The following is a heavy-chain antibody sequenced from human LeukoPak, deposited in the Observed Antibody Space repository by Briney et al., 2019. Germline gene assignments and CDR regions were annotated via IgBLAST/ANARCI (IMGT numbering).Heavy chain of an antibody. CDR2: TYYRSKWYK. D-gene: IGHD3-9*01. CDR3: ARVYYDILTCYYNVIDC. CDR1: GDSVSSNSAA. Sequence: SQTLSLTCAISGDSVSSNSAAWIWIRQSPSRGLEWLGRTYYRSKWYKACAESVKSRITINPDTSKDQFSLQLNSVTPEDTAMYYCARVYYDILTCYYNVIDCWGQGTLVSVSS. J-gene: IGHJ4*02. V-gene: IGHV6-1*01.